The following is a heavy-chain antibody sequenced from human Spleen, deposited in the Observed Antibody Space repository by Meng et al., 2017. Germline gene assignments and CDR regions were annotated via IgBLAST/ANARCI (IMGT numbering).Heavy chain of an antibody. Sequence: HPRHGGACLLNPPGTLSPPCAVYGGSFSGYHWSWIRQSPGKGLEWIGETNLSGSTNYNPSLESRATISVDTSQNNLSLKLSSVTAADSAVYYCARGPTTMAHDFDYWGQGTLVTVSS. J-gene: IGHJ4*02. D-gene: IGHD4-11*01. CDR2: TNLSGST. V-gene: IGHV4-34*01. CDR3: ARGPTTMAHDFDY. CDR1: GGSFSGYH.